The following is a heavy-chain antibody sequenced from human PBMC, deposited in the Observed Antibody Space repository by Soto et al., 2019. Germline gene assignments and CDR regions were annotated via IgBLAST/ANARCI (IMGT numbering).Heavy chain of an antibody. Sequence: GASVKVSCKASGYTCINYGISWVRQAPGQGLEWMGWISAYNGKTNYAQKLQGRVTMTTDTSTSTAYMELRSLRSDDTAVYYCARRYGDPSSSAGFDYWGQGTLVTVSS. CDR2: ISAYNGKT. D-gene: IGHD4-17*01. CDR1: GYTCINYG. V-gene: IGHV1-18*01. J-gene: IGHJ4*02. CDR3: ARRYGDPSSSAGFDY.